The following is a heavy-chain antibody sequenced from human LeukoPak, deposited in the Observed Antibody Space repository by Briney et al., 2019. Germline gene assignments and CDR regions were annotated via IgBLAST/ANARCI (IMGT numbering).Heavy chain of an antibody. Sequence: GGSLRLSCAASGFTFDDYGMSWVRQAPGKGLEWVSGINWNGGSTGYADSVKGRFTISRDSAKNSLYLQMNSLRAEDTALYYCAREGDITYDSSGSGYYFDYWGQGTLVTVSS. CDR3: AREGDITYDSSGSGYYFDY. D-gene: IGHD3-22*01. J-gene: IGHJ4*02. CDR1: GFTFDDYG. CDR2: INWNGGST. V-gene: IGHV3-20*04.